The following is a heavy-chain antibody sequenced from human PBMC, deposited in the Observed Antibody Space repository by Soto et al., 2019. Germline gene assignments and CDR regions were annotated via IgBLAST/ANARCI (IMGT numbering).Heavy chain of an antibody. V-gene: IGHV2-5*01. Sequence: SGPTLVNPTQTLTLTCTFSGFSLSTYEMGVGWIRQTPGKTLEWLALIYWNDEKRYSPSLNSRLTITKDTSKNQVVLTITNMDPVDTASYYCTHSRPTHSEPYSSSWYVDYWGQGTPVTVSS. CDR1: GFSLSTYEMG. J-gene: IGHJ4*02. D-gene: IGHD6-13*01. CDR2: IYWNDEK. CDR3: THSRPTHSEPYSSSWYVDY.